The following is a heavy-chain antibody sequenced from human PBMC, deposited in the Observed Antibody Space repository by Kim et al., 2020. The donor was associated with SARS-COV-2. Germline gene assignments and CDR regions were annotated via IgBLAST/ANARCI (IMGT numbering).Heavy chain of an antibody. Sequence: TYYADSVKGRFTISRDNSKNTLYLQMNSLRAEDTAVYYCAKGIQLWPFDYWGQGTLVTVSS. J-gene: IGHJ4*02. CDR3: AKGIQLWPFDY. V-gene: IGHV3-23*01. CDR2: T. D-gene: IGHD5-18*01.